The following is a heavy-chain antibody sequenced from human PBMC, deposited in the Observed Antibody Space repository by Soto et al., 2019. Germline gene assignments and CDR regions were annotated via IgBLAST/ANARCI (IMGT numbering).Heavy chain of an antibody. V-gene: IGHV3-9*01. Sequence: EVQLVEAGGGLVQPGRSLRLSCAGSGFTFDDYAMHWVWQAAGKGLEWVSGISWDSDTIEYADSVQGRFTISRDNAKNSLYLQMNSLRLEDTALYFCAKDMTPNYSESNAYDAFDKWGLGTMITVSS. CDR1: GFTFDDYA. J-gene: IGHJ3*02. CDR3: AKDMTPNYSESNAYDAFDK. D-gene: IGHD3-22*01. CDR2: ISWDSDTI.